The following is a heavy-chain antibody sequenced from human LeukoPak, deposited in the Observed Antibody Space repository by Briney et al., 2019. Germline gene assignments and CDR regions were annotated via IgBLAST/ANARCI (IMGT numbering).Heavy chain of an antibody. CDR2: IFYSGST. D-gene: IGHD6-13*01. CDR3: ARHSSGYSSSWSPFFDY. CDR1: GGSISTSNYY. Sequence: SETLSLTCTVSGGSISTSNYYWGWIRQPPGKGLEWIGNIFYSGSTYYSPSLKSRVTISVDTSKNQFSLKLSPVTAADTAVYYCARHSSGYSSSWSPFFDYWGQGTLVTVSS. V-gene: IGHV4-39*01. J-gene: IGHJ4*02.